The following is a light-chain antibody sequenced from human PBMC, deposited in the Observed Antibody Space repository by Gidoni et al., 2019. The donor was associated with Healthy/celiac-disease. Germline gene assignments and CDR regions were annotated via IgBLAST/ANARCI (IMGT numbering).Light chain of an antibody. CDR1: PSISSW. J-gene: IGKJ1*01. CDR3: QQYNSYSPWT. Sequence: DIQMTQSSSTLSASVGDRVTITCRASPSISSWLAWYQQKPGKAAKLLIYKASSLASGVPSRFSGSGSGTEFTLTISSRQPDDFATYYCQQYNSYSPWTFGQGTKVEIK. V-gene: IGKV1-5*03. CDR2: KAS.